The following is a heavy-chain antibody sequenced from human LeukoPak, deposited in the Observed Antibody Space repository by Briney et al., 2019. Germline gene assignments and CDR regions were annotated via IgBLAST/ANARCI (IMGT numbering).Heavy chain of an antibody. CDR2: TSSSGSNT. V-gene: IGHV3-23*01. CDR1: GFAFSSYA. D-gene: IGHD3-9*01. Sequence: GGSLRLSCAASGFAFSSYAMSWVRQAPGKGLEWVSATSSSGSNTDYPDSVKGRFTISRDNSKNPLFLQMSSLSADDTAVYYCAKARTFYDFLTGYLDFDFWGQGTLVTVSS. CDR3: AKARTFYDFLTGYLDFDF. J-gene: IGHJ4*02.